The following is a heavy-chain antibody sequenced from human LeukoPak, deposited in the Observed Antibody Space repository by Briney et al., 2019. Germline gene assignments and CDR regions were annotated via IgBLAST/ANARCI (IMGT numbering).Heavy chain of an antibody. CDR1: GFTFSTYV. CDR2: IWHDGSKE. D-gene: IGHD3-22*01. J-gene: IGHJ4*02. CDR3: AKGLGSGYSPFDF. V-gene: IGHV3-33*06. Sequence: GGSLRLSCAASGFTFSTYVMHWVRQAPGKGLEWVAGIWHDGSKEYYADSVKGRFTISRENSKNISHMQMNSLRADDTALYYCAKGLGSGYSPFDFWGQGTLVTVSS.